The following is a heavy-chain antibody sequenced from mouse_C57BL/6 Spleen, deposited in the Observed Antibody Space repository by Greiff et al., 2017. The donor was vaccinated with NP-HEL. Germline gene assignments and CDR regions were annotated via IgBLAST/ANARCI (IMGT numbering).Heavy chain of an antibody. CDR2: INPNNGGT. V-gene: IGHV1-26*01. J-gene: IGHJ4*01. CDR3: ARRGDSSYAMDY. D-gene: IGHD3-3*01. Sequence: EVQLQQSGPELVKPGASVKISCKASGYTFTDYYMNWVKQSHGKSLEWIGDINPNNGGTSYNQKFKGKATLTVDKSSSTAYMELRSLTSEDSAVYYCARRGDSSYAMDYWGQGTSVTVSS. CDR1: GYTFTDYY.